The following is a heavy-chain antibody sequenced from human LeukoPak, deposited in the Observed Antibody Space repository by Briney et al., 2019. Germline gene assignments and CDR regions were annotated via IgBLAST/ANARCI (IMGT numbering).Heavy chain of an antibody. V-gene: IGHV1-46*01. CDR3: AREPDYVRDY. CDR1: GYTFTSYA. J-gene: IGHJ4*02. Sequence: ASVKVSCKTSGYTFTSYAMNWVRQAPGQGLEWMGIINPSGGSTSYAQKFQGRVTMTRDMSTSTVYMELSSLRSEDTAVYYCAREPDYVRDYWGQGTLVTVSS. CDR2: INPSGGST. D-gene: IGHD3-10*02.